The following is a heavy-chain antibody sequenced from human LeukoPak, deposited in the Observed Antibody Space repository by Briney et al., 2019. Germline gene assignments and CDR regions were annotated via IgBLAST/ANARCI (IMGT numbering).Heavy chain of an antibody. CDR1: GGSISSGDYY. CDR3: ASVRFLEWLPFDY. Sequence: SQTLSLNCTVSGGSISSGDYYWSWIRQPPGKGLEWIGYIYYSGSTYHNPSLKSRVTISVDTSKNQFSLKLSSVTAADTAVYYCASVRFLEWLPFDYWGQGTLVTVSS. D-gene: IGHD3-3*01. V-gene: IGHV4-30-4*08. CDR2: IYYSGST. J-gene: IGHJ4*02.